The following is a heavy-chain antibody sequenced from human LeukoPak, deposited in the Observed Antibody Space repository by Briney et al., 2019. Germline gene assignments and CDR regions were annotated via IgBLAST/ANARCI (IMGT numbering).Heavy chain of an antibody. D-gene: IGHD2-2*01. J-gene: IGHJ4*02. Sequence: PGGSLRLSCAASGFTFNNYGMHWVRQAPGKGLEWVAVISYDGGNKYYADSVKGRFTISRDNSKNTLYLQMNSLRAEDTAVYYCAKDYCSSSSCYGEYWGQGTLVTVSS. V-gene: IGHV3-30*18. CDR3: AKDYCSSSSCYGEY. CDR2: ISYDGGNK. CDR1: GFTFNNYG.